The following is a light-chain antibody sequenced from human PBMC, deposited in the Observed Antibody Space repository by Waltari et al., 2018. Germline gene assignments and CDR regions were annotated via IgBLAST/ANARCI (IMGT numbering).Light chain of an antibody. CDR3: LLHYGGAQVV. V-gene: IGLV7-43*01. J-gene: IGLJ3*02. CDR1: AGAVTSGFY. Sequence: QTVVTQEPSLTVSPGGTVTPTCASSAGAVTSGFYPSWFQQKPGQAPRTLIYSTNNKHSWTPARFSGSLRGDKAALTVSGVQPEDEADYYCLLHYGGAQVVFGGGTKLTVL. CDR2: STN.